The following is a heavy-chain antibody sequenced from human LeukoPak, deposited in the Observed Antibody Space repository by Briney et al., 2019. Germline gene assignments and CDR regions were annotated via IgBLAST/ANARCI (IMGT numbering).Heavy chain of an antibody. CDR1: GFTFSSYW. D-gene: IGHD2-15*01. V-gene: IGHV3-7*01. CDR2: IKQDGSEK. J-gene: IGHJ5*02. Sequence: PGGSLRLSCAASGFTFSSYWMSWVRQAPGKGLEWVANIKQDGSEKYYVDSVKGRFTISRDNAKNSLYLQMNSLRAEDTAVYYCARHLRIGGSYNRGAYNWFDPWGQGTLVTVSS. CDR3: ARHLRIGGSYNRGAYNWFDP.